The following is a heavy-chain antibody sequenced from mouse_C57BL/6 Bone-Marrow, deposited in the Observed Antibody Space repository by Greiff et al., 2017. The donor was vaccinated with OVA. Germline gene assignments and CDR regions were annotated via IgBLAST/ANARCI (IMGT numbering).Heavy chain of an antibody. D-gene: IGHD1-1*01. CDR1: GYTFTDYN. Sequence: DVKLQESGPELVKPGASVKMSCKASGYTFTDYNMHWVKQSHGKSLEWIGYINPNNGGTSYNQKFKGKATLTVNKSSSTAYMELRSLTSEDSAVYYCAIGEDYSFAYWGQGTLVTVSA. J-gene: IGHJ3*01. CDR3: AIGEDYSFAY. CDR2: INPNNGGT. V-gene: IGHV1-22*01.